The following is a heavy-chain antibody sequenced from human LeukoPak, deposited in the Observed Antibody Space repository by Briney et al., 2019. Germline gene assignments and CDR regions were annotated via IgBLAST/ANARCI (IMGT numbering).Heavy chain of an antibody. Sequence: ASVTVSCKASGYTFTSYDINWVRQAPGQGLEWMGWMNPNSGNTGYAQKFQGRVTMTRNTSISTAYMELSSLRSEDTAVYYCARGPDSSSSRWWWFDPWGQGTLVTVSS. CDR1: GYTFTSYD. CDR3: ARGPDSSSSRWWWFDP. V-gene: IGHV1-8*01. J-gene: IGHJ5*02. D-gene: IGHD6-6*01. CDR2: MNPNSGNT.